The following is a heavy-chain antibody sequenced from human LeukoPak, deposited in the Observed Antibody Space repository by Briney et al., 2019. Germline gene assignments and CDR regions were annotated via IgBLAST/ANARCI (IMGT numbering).Heavy chain of an antibody. CDR2: IHTSGST. V-gene: IGHV4-4*07. J-gene: IGHJ4*02. CDR1: GGSISSYY. Sequence: SETLSLTCTVSGGSISSYYWSWIRQPAGKGLQWIGRIHTSGSTDYNPSLGSRVTMSVGTSKNQFSLKLSSVTAADTAVYYCAREGSMTARPFVSIDYWGQGTLVTVSS. CDR3: AREGSMTARPFVSIDY. D-gene: IGHD6-6*01.